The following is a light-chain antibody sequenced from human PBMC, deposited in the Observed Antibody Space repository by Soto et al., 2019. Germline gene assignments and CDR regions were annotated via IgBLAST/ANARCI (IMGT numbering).Light chain of an antibody. V-gene: IGKV1-5*01. Sequence: DIQMTQSPSTLSASVGDRVTITCRASQGISSWLAWYQQKPGKAPNLLIYDASSLESGVPSRFSGSGSGTEFTLTISSLHPDDFATYYCQQYNRYSITFGQGTRLEIK. J-gene: IGKJ5*01. CDR3: QQYNRYSIT. CDR2: DAS. CDR1: QGISSW.